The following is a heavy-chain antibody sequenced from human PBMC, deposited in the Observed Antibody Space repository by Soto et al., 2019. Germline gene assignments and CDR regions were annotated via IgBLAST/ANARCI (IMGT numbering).Heavy chain of an antibody. J-gene: IGHJ6*01. CDR3: AGPDISGETAYYYYYGMDG. CDR1: VGSFSVYY. D-gene: IGHD3-10*01. V-gene: IGHV4-34*01. CDR2: INHSGST. Sequence: AETLCLTCAVYVGSFSVYYWSWIRQPPGKGLEWIGEINHSGSTNYNPSLKSRVTISVDTSKNQFSLKLSSVTAADTAVYYCAGPDISGETAYYYYYGMDGWGQGTTVTVSS.